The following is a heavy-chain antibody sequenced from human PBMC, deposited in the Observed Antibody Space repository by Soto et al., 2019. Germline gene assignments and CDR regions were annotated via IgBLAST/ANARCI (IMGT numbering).Heavy chain of an antibody. Sequence: GGSLRLSCAASGFTLSGYNIHWIRQASGKGLEWLGRIGSKSDNFETAYAPSVRARFTMSRNDSQDTTYLQINSLKTEDTALYYCSRLDDGFDVWGQGTMVTVSS. CDR1: GFTLSGYN. V-gene: IGHV3-73*01. J-gene: IGHJ3*01. CDR3: SRLDDGFDV. CDR2: IGSKSDNFET.